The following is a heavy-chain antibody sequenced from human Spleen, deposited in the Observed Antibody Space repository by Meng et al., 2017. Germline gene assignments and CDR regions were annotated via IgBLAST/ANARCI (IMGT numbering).Heavy chain of an antibody. J-gene: IGHJ4*02. Sequence: GGSLRLSCQGSGYSFASYWIGWVRQMPGKGLEWMGILHVGDSDTFYSPSFQGQVSISADKSIMTAYLQYSSLKASDTAMYYCARGIRYDTSGHPHFDYWGQGTLVTVSS. CDR1: GYSFASYW. CDR3: ARGIRYDTSGHPHFDY. D-gene: IGHD3-3*01. CDR2: LHVGDSDT. V-gene: IGHV5-51*01.